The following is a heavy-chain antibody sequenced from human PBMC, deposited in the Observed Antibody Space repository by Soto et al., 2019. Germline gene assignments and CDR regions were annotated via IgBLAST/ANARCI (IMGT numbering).Heavy chain of an antibody. V-gene: IGHV3-30*18. CDR1: GFTFSSYG. Sequence: ESGGGVVQPGRSLRLSCAASGFTFSSYGMHWVRQAPGKGLEWVAVISYDGSNKNYADSVKGRFTISRDNSKNTLYLQMNSLRAEDTAVYYCAKDLQYYYDSNGPLDYWGQGTLVTVSS. D-gene: IGHD3-22*01. J-gene: IGHJ4*02. CDR3: AKDLQYYYDSNGPLDY. CDR2: ISYDGSNK.